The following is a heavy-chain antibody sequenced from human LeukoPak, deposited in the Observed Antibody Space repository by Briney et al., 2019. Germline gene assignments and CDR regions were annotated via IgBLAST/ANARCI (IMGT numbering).Heavy chain of an antibody. CDR3: ARGGYCSGGSCSPYYYMDV. CDR1: GFTFSSYS. CDR2: ISSSSSYI. J-gene: IGHJ6*03. V-gene: IGHV3-21*01. D-gene: IGHD2-15*01. Sequence: PGGSLRLSCAASGFTFSSYSMNWVRQAPGEGLEWVSSISSSSSYIYYADSVKGRFTISRDNAKNSLYLQMNSLRAEDTAVYYCARGGYCSGGSCSPYYYMDVWGKGTTVTVSS.